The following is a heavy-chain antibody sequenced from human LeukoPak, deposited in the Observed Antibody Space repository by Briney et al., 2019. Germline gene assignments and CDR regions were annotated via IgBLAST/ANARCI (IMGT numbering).Heavy chain of an antibody. J-gene: IGHJ4*02. D-gene: IGHD3-3*01. CDR3: ARSRDFWSGYTESGFDY. V-gene: IGHV3-48*01. CDR1: GFTFSSYS. CDR2: ISSSSSTI. Sequence: GGSLRLSCAASGFTFSSYSMNWVRQAPGKGLEWVSYISSSSSTIYYADSVKGRFTISRDNAKNSLYLQMNSLRAEDTAVYYCARSRDFWSGYTESGFDYWGQGTLVTVSS.